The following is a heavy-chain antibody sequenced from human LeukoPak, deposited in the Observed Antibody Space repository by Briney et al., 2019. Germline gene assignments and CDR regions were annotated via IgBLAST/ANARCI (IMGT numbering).Heavy chain of an antibody. Sequence: ASVKVSCKASGYTFTSYAMHWVRQAPGQRLDWMGWINGGRGNTKYSPEFQGRVTITRDTSASTGYMELSSLRSEDTAVYYCANPRYDSSGYYYVDWGQGTLVTVSS. J-gene: IGHJ4*02. CDR1: GYTFTSYA. V-gene: IGHV1-3*01. CDR2: INGGRGNT. D-gene: IGHD3-22*01. CDR3: ANPRYDSSGYYYVD.